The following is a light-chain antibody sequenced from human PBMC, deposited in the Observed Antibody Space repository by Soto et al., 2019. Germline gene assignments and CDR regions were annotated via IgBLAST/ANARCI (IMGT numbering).Light chain of an antibody. V-gene: IGKV3-20*01. J-gene: IGKJ2*01. CDR3: QQYGSSPPYT. Sequence: EIVLTQSPGTLSLSPGERATLSCRASQSFSSSYLAGYQQKPGQAPRLLIFGASSRATGIPDRFSGSGSGTDFTLTISRLEPEDFAVYYCQQYGSSPPYTFGQGTKLEIK. CDR1: QSFSSSY. CDR2: GAS.